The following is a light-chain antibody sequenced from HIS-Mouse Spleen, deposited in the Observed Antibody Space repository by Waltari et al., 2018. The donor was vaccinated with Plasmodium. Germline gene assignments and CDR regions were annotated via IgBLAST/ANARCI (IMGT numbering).Light chain of an antibody. J-gene: IGKJ1*01. V-gene: IGKV1-27*01. CDR1: QGLSNY. CDR2: AAS. CDR3: QKYNSAPWT. Sequence: DIQMTQSPSSLSASVGDRVTITCRASQGLSNYLAWYQQKPGKVPKLLIYAASTLQSGVTSRFSGRGSGTDFTLTISSLQPEDVATYYCQKYNSAPWTFGQGTKVEIK.